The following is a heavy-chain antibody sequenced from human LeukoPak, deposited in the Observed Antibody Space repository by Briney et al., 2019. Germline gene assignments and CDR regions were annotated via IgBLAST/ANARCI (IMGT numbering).Heavy chain of an antibody. D-gene: IGHD3-22*01. CDR3: AKANYDSSGYYYYGMDV. Sequence: GASLRFSCAASGFTFSSYAMSWVRQAPGKGLEWVSAISGSGGSTYYADSVKGRFTISRDNSKNTLYLQMNSLRAEDTAVYYCAKANYDSSGYYYYGMDVWGQGTTVTVSS. V-gene: IGHV3-23*01. J-gene: IGHJ6*02. CDR2: ISGSGGST. CDR1: GFTFSSYA.